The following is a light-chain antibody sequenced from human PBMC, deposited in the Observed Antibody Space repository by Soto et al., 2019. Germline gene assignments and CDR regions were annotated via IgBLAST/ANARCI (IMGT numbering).Light chain of an antibody. CDR3: QQYNNWPRT. CDR1: HSVSSW. CDR2: GTS. Sequence: EIVMTQSPATLSVSPGERATFSCRASHSVSSWLAWYQQKPGQAPRLLIYGTSTRATDIPARFSGSGSGTEFTLTISGLQSEDFAVYYCQQYNNWPRTFGQGTKVEIK. V-gene: IGKV3-15*01. J-gene: IGKJ1*01.